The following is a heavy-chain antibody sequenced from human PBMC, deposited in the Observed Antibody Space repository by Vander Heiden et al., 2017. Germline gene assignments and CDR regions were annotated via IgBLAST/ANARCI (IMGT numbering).Heavy chain of an antibody. CDR3: ARHIGPRYGDYGPGGLDV. D-gene: IGHD4-17*01. J-gene: IGHJ6*02. Sequence: QLQLQESGPGLVKPSETLSLTCSVSGGSISSNNYYWGWIRQPPGKGLEWIGSIYYSGTSYYNPSLKSRVTISADTAKKQLSLKLSSVSAADTAVYYCARHIGPRYGDYGPGGLDVWGQGTTVTVSS. V-gene: IGHV4-39*01. CDR2: IYYSGTS. CDR1: GGSISSNNYY.